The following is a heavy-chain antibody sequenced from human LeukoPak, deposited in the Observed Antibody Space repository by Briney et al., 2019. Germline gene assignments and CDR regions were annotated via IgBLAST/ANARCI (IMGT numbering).Heavy chain of an antibody. Sequence: PGGSLRLSCAVSGFXFTYYAIHWVRQAPGKGLKWVAVISHDGSNQQYADSVKGQVTISRDNSKSTLYLQMDSLRAGDTAVYYCARQGDTGSWYFDYWGQGTLVTVSS. D-gene: IGHD2-21*02. CDR2: ISHDGSNQ. CDR1: GFXFTYYA. J-gene: IGHJ4*02. CDR3: ARQGDTGSWYFDY. V-gene: IGHV3-30-3*01.